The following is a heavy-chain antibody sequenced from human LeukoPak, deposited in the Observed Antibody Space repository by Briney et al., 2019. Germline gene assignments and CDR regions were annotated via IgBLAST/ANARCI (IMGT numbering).Heavy chain of an antibody. CDR3: ARGYSSSFWYYYYYGMDV. CDR2: ISGGGDIT. Sequence: GGSLRLSCAASGFNFANHAMSWVRQTAGKGLEWVSAISGGGDITYYADSVKGRFTISRDNSKNTLYLQMNSLRAEDTAVYYCARGYSSSFWYYYYYGMDVWGQGTTVTVSS. CDR1: GFNFANHA. J-gene: IGHJ6*02. V-gene: IGHV3-23*01. D-gene: IGHD6-6*01.